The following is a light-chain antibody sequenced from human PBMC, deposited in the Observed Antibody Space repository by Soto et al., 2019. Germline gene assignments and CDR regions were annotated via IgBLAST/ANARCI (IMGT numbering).Light chain of an antibody. V-gene: IGLV2-14*01. CDR2: DVS. Sequence: QSALTQPASVSGSPGQSITISCTGTSSDIGAYNYVSWYQQHHPGKVPKPVIYDVSHRPSGISSRFSGSKSGNAASLTISGLQAEDEADYYCASYTTSSTLIFGGGTKVTV. CDR1: SSDIGAYNY. CDR3: ASYTTSSTLI. J-gene: IGLJ2*01.